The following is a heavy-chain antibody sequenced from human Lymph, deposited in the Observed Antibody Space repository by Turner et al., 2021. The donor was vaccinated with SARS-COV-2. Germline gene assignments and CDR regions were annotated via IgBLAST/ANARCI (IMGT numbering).Heavy chain of an antibody. Sequence: EVQLVETGGGLIQPGGSLRLSCAASGIIVSRNYMNWVRQAPGKWLEWVSVIYSGVTTYYADSVKGRFTISRDNSKNTLYLQMNSLRVEDTAVYYCARDLGTYGMDVWGQGTTVTVSS. CDR2: IYSGVTT. CDR3: ARDLGTYGMDV. J-gene: IGHJ6*02. CDR1: GIIVSRNY. D-gene: IGHD6-13*01. V-gene: IGHV3-53*02.